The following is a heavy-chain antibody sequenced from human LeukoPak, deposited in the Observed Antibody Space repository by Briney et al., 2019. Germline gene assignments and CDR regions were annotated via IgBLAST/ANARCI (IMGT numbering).Heavy chain of an antibody. V-gene: IGHV3-21*01. J-gene: IGHJ3*02. Sequence: GGSLRLSCAASGFTFIAYSMNWVRQSPGKGLEWVSSISSSSAYIYYADSVVGRFTVSRDNAKNSLYLQMNSLRAEDTAVYYCARENFYDSSGYDAFDIWGQGTMVTVSS. D-gene: IGHD3-22*01. CDR2: ISSSSAYI. CDR3: ARENFYDSSGYDAFDI. CDR1: GFTFIAYS.